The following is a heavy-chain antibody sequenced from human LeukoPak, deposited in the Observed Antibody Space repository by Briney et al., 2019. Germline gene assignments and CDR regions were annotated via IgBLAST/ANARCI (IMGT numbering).Heavy chain of an antibody. D-gene: IGHD3-10*01. CDR3: GRAYLAGVRD. CDR2: ISHSSSTI. CDR1: GSTFDKYA. Sequence: GGSLRLSCEASGSTFDKYAVSWVRQAPGKGLEWVSYISHSSSTIYYADSVKGRFTISRDNAKNSLYLQMNSLTADDTGVYYCGRAYLAGVRDWGQGTLVTVSS. J-gene: IGHJ4*02. V-gene: IGHV3-48*01.